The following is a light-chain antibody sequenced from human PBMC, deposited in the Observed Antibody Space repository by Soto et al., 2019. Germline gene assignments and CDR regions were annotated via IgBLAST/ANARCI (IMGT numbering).Light chain of an antibody. V-gene: IGLV1-47*01. CDR2: RNN. CDR3: AAWDDSLSGWV. CDR1: SSNIGSNY. Sequence: QAVVTQPPSASGTSGQRVTISCSGSSSNIGSNYVDWYQHLPGTAPKLLIYRNNQRPSGVPDRFSGSKSGTSASLAISGLRSEDEAEYYCAAWDDSLSGWVFDGGTKLTVL. J-gene: IGLJ3*02.